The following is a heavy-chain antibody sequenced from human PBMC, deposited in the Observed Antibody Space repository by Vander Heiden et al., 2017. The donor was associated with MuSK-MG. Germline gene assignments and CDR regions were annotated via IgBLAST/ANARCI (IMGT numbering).Heavy chain of an antibody. CDR1: GGSFSGYY. Sequence: QVQLQQWGAGLLKPSETQSLTCAVYGGSFSGYYWRWIRQPPGKGLEWIGEINHSGSTNYNPSLKSRVTISVDTSKNQFSLKLSSVTAADTAVYYCARAGFCSSTSCYPYYYYYGMDVWGQGTTVTVSS. J-gene: IGHJ6*02. D-gene: IGHD2-2*01. CDR3: ARAGFCSSTSCYPYYYYYGMDV. CDR2: INHSGST. V-gene: IGHV4-34*01.